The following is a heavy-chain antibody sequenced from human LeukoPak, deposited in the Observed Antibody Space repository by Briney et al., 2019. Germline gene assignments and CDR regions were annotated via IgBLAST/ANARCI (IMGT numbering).Heavy chain of an antibody. CDR2: IYYSGST. Sequence: SETLSLTCTVSGGSISSSSYYWGWIRQPPGKGLEWIGSIYYSGSTYYNPSLKSRATISVDTSKNQFSLKLSSVTAADTAVYYCARQQYYYDSSGPQYWYFDLWGRGTLVTVSS. D-gene: IGHD3-22*01. J-gene: IGHJ2*01. CDR3: ARQQYYYDSSGPQYWYFDL. V-gene: IGHV4-39*01. CDR1: GGSISSSSYY.